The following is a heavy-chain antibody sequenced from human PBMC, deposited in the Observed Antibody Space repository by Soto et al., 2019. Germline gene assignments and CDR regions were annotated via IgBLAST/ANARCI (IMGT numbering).Heavy chain of an antibody. D-gene: IGHD2-21*02. CDR1: GYTFSHYA. CDR2: IKAGNTKT. V-gene: IGHV1-3*01. CDR3: ARGDRGAFDL. Sequence: ASVKVSCKASGYTFSHYAMHWVRQAPGQRLEWMGWIKAGNTKTKYSEKFQGRVTFIRDTSASTDYMELSSLTSEYTAVYYCARGDRGAFDLWGQGTMVTVSS. J-gene: IGHJ3*01.